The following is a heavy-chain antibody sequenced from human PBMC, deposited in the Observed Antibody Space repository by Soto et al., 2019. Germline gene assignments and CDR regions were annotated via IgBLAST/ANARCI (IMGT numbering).Heavy chain of an antibody. CDR3: ARVAAYCSGGSCPFVY. D-gene: IGHD2-15*01. J-gene: IGHJ4*02. Sequence: GGSLRLSCAASGFTFSSYSMNWVRQAPGKGLEWVSSISSSSSYIYYADSVKGRFTISRDNAKNSLYLQMNSLRAEDTAVYYCARVAAYCSGGSCPFVYWGQGTLVTVSS. V-gene: IGHV3-21*01. CDR2: ISSSSSYI. CDR1: GFTFSSYS.